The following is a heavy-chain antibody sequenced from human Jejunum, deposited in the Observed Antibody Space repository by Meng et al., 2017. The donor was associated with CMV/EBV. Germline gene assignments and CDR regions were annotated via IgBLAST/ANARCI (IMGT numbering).Heavy chain of an antibody. V-gene: IGHV4-59*01. J-gene: IGHJ4*02. CDR2: IYYSGRT. D-gene: IGHD4-23*01. CDR1: GGSISSDY. Sequence: TVSGGSISSDYWSWIRQPPGKGREWIGYIYYSGRTNYNPSLKSRVTISVDTSKNQFSLRLSSVTAADTAVYYCARATGFQLRNFDYWGQGTLVTVSS. CDR3: ARATGFQLRNFDY.